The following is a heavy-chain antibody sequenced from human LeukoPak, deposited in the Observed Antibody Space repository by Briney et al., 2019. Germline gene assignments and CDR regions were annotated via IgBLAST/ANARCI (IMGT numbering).Heavy chain of an antibody. D-gene: IGHD2-15*01. V-gene: IGHV4-39*01. CDR3: ARTMVVAATQDY. CDR2: IYYSGST. J-gene: IGHJ4*02. Sequence: SETLSLTCTVSGGSISSSSYYWGWIRQPPGKGLEWIGSIYYSGSTYYNPSLKSRVTISVDTSKNQFSLKLSSVTAADTAVYCCARTMVVAATQDYWGQGTLVTVSS. CDR1: GGSISSSSYY.